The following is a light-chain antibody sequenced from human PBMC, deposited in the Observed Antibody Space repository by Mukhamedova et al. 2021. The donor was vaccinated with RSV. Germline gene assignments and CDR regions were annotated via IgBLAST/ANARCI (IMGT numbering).Light chain of an antibody. CDR2: EVS. J-gene: IGLJ3*02. Sequence: SDIGGYNYVSWYQQHPGKAPKLLIYEVSNRPSGVSDRFSGSKSGNTASLTISGLQAEDEADYYCSSFRDISTRGGFGGGTKLNVL. CDR3: SSFRDISTRGG. CDR1: SDIGGYNY. V-gene: IGLV2-14*01.